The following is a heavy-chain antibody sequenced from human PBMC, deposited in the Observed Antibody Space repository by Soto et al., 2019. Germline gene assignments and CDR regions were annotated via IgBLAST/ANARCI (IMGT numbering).Heavy chain of an antibody. CDR3: ARTDYSSSWYGTDYYYYMDV. CDR2: IYYSGST. J-gene: IGHJ6*03. CDR1: GGSISSSSYS. D-gene: IGHD6-13*01. Sequence: QLQLQESGQGLVKPSETLSLTCTVSGGSISSSSYSWGWIRQPPGKGLEWIGIIYYSGSTYYNPSLKRRVSISVDTSKTQFSLKLSSATPADTAVYYCARTDYSSSWYGTDYYYYMDVGGKGTTVTVSS. V-gene: IGHV4-39*01.